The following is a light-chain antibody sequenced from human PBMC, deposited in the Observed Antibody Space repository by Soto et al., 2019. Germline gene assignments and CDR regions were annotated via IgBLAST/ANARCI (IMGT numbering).Light chain of an antibody. Sequence: ETVLTQSPGTLSLSPGESATLSCRASQSVSNSYLAWYQQKPGQAPRLLIYGASSRATGIPDRFSGSGSGTDFTLPISRLEPEDFAVYYCQQYGRSPPSWTFGQGTKVEIK. J-gene: IGKJ1*01. CDR2: GAS. V-gene: IGKV3-20*01. CDR1: QSVSNSY. CDR3: QQYGRSPPSWT.